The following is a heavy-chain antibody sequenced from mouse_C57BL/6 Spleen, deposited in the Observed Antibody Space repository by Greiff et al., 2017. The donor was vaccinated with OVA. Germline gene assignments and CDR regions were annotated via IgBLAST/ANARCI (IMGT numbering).Heavy chain of an antibody. V-gene: IGHV1-61*01. CDR1: GYTFTSYW. D-gene: IGHD2-12*01. Sequence: VQLQQPGAELVRPGSSVKLSCKASGYTFTSYWMDWVKQRPGQGLEWIGNIHPSDSETHYNQKFKDKATLTVDKSSSTAYMQLSSLTSEDSAVYYCARGIYDDYFDYWGQGTTLTVSS. CDR2: IHPSDSET. CDR3: ARGIYDDYFDY. J-gene: IGHJ2*01.